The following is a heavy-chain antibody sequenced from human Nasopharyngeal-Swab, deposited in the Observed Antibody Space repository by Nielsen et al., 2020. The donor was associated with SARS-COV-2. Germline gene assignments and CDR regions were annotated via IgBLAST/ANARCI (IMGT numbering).Heavy chain of an antibody. Sequence: SQTLSLTCAISGDSVSINSAAWNWIRQSPSRGLEWLGRTYYRSKWYNDYAVSVKSRITINPDTSKNQFSLQLNSVTPEDTAVYYCARVTYSSGWYDYYYYMDVWGKGTTVTVS. CDR3: ARVTYSSGWYDYYYYMDV. CDR2: TYYRSKWYN. J-gene: IGHJ6*03. D-gene: IGHD6-19*01. CDR1: GDSVSINSAA. V-gene: IGHV6-1*01.